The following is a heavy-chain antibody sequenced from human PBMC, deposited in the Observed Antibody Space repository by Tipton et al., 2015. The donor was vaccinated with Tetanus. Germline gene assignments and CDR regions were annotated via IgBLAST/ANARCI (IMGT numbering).Heavy chain of an antibody. Sequence: TLSLTCSVSGVSMRGDDYYYGWIRQPPGKGLEWIGNIYSSGSTYYNPSLKSRVTISVDTSRNQFSLRLKSVTPADTAMYYCAGYLDLGGEHWFDPWGQGTLVTVSS. CDR1: GVSMRGDDYY. V-gene: IGHV4-61*08. J-gene: IGHJ5*02. D-gene: IGHD3-16*01. CDR3: AGYLDLGGEHWFDP. CDR2: IYSSGST.